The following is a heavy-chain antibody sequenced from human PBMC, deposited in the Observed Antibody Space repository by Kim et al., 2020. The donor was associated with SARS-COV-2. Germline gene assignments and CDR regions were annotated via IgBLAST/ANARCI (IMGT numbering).Heavy chain of an antibody. CDR2: ISVSGSDT. D-gene: IGHD5-12*01. J-gene: IGHJ4*02. CDR1: GFSFRTYA. CDR3: VKQGYSAYEGFDY. Sequence: GGSLRLSCAASGFSFRTYAMSWVRQAPGKGLEWVSSISVSGSDTYYADSVKGRFTISRDNSKSKQYLQMNSLRAEDTAIYYCVKQGYSAYEGFDYWGQGTLVTVSS. V-gene: IGHV3-23*01.